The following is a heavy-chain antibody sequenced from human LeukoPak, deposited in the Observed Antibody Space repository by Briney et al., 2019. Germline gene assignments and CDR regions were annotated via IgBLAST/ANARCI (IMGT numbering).Heavy chain of an antibody. CDR2: VYYSGST. Sequence: SETLSLTCTVSGGSINSYYWTWIRQPPGKGLELIGHVYYSGSTYYSPSLKSRVTISVDTSKNQFSLKLSSVSAADTAVYYCARVTVSGSYYYPFPYWGQGTLVTVSS. D-gene: IGHD3-10*01. CDR3: ARVTVSGSYYYPFPY. V-gene: IGHV4-59*01. J-gene: IGHJ4*02. CDR1: GGSINSYY.